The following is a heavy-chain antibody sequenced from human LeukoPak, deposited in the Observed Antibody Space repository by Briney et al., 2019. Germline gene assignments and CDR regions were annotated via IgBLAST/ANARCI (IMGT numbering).Heavy chain of an antibody. D-gene: IGHD6-6*01. CDR1: GFTFSSYW. V-gene: IGHV3-7*01. CDR3: ARDGMVIAARPFDY. CDR2: IKQDGSEK. J-gene: IGHJ4*02. Sequence: GGSLRLSCAASGFTFSSYWMSWVRQAPGKGLEWVANIKQDGSEKYYVDSVKGRFTISRDNAENSLYLQMNSLRAEDTAVYYCARDGMVIAARPFDYWGQGTLVTVSS.